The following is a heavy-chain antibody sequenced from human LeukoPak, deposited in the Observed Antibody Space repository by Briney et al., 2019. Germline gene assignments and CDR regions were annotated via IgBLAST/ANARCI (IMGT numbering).Heavy chain of an antibody. CDR1: GDSISSSSYY. CDR2: IYYSGST. CDR3: ARSNQLLGNFDY. Sequence: PSETLSLTCTVSGDSISSSSYYWGWIRQPPGTGLEWIGSIYYSGSTYYNPSLKSRVTISVDTSKNQFSLELSSLTAADTAVYYCARSNQLLGNFDYGGQGTLVTVSS. J-gene: IGHJ4*02. V-gene: IGHV4-39*01. D-gene: IGHD2-2*01.